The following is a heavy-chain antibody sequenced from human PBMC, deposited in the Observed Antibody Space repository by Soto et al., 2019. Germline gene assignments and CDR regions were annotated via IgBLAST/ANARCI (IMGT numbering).Heavy chain of an antibody. V-gene: IGHV3-21*01. CDR1: GFPLSSYC. Sequence: GGAPRPSSAASGFPLSSYCMNWVRPAPGKGLEWVSSISSSSSYIYYADSVKGRFTISRDNAKNSLYLQMNSLRAEDTAVYYCARDWYYDSSGYYLDAFDIWGQGTMVTVSS. J-gene: IGHJ3*02. CDR3: ARDWYYDSSGYYLDAFDI. D-gene: IGHD3-22*01. CDR2: ISSSSSYI.